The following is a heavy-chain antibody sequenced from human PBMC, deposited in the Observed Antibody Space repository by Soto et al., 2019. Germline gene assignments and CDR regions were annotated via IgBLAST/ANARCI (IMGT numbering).Heavy chain of an antibody. V-gene: IGHV3-66*01. J-gene: IGHJ3*02. Sequence: GGSLRLSCAASGFTVSSNYVSWVRQAPGKGLEWVSVIYSGGSTYYADSVKGRFTISRDNSKNTLYLQMNSLRAEDTAVYYCARDLREYSGYDYDAFDIWGQGTMVTVSS. CDR2: IYSGGST. CDR3: ARDLREYSGYDYDAFDI. CDR1: GFTVSSNY. D-gene: IGHD5-12*01.